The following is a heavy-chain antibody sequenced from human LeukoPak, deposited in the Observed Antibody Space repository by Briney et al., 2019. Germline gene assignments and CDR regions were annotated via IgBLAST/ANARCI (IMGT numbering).Heavy chain of an antibody. CDR3: ARVPLEASSGHAYFDY. Sequence: GASVKVSCKASGYTFTSYGISWVRQAPGQGLEWMGWISAYNGNTNYAQKLQGRVTMTTDTSTSTAYKELRSLRSDDTAVYYCARVPLEASSGHAYFDYWGQGTLVTVSS. CDR2: ISAYNGNT. V-gene: IGHV1-18*01. D-gene: IGHD5-12*01. J-gene: IGHJ4*02. CDR1: GYTFTSYG.